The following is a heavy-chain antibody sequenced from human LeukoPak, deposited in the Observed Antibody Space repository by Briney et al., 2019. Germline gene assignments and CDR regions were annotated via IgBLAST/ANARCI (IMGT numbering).Heavy chain of an antibody. CDR1: GFTFNTHW. CDR2: INNDGSDV. Sequence: GGSLRLSCAASGFTFNTHWMHWVRQAPGKGLVWVSRINNDGSDVNYADSVKGRFTISRDNAKNILYFQMNSLRAVDTAVYYCARVFHVIDHWGKGTLVTVTS. V-gene: IGHV3-74*01. J-gene: IGHJ4*02. CDR3: ARVFHVIDH.